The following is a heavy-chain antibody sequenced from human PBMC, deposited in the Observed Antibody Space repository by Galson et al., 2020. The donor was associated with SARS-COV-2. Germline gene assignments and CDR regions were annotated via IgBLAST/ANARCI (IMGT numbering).Heavy chain of an antibody. J-gene: IGHJ6*03. V-gene: IGHV4-39*07. D-gene: IGHD3-3*01. CDR3: ARGVGGFLEWFHYMDV. Sequence: SETLSLTCTVSGGSISSSSYYWGWIRQPPGKGLEWIGSIYYSGSTYYNPSLKSRVTISVDTSKNQFSVKLSSVTAADTAVYYCARGVGGFLEWFHYMDVWGKGTTVTVSS. CDR1: GGSISSSSYY. CDR2: IYYSGST.